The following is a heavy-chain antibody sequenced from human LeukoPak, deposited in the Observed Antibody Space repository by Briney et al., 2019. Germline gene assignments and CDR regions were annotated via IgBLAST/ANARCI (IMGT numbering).Heavy chain of an antibody. CDR1: GYTFTGYY. D-gene: IGHD2-2*01. J-gene: IGHJ3*02. V-gene: IGHV1-2*02. CDR2: INPNSGGT. Sequence: ASVKVSCKASGYTFTGYYMHWVRQAPGQGLEWMGWINPNSGGTNYAQKFQGRVTMTRDTSTSTAYMELSRLRSDDTAVYYCARDPRYCSSTSCYSDAFDIWGQGTMVTVSS. CDR3: ARDPRYCSSTSCYSDAFDI.